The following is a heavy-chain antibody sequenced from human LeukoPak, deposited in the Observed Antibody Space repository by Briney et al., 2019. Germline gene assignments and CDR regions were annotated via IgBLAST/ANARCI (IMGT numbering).Heavy chain of an antibody. Sequence: SETLSLTCTVSGDSISIYYWSWIRQPPGKGLEWIGYIYYSWSNNYNPSLKSRVTISVDTSKNQFSLKLSSVTAADTAVYYCARHGFGYSSGWYYYDYYYYGMDVWGQGTTVTVSS. V-gene: IGHV4-59*08. CDR3: ARHGFGYSSGWYYYDYYYYGMDV. D-gene: IGHD6-19*01. CDR1: GDSISIYY. J-gene: IGHJ6*02. CDR2: IYYSWSN.